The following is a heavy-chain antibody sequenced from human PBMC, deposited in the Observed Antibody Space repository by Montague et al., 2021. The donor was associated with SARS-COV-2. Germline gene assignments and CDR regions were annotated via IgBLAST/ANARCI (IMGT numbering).Heavy chain of an antibody. V-gene: IGHV4-31*03. CDR3: ARAPSLGDNYNYFDY. Sequence: TLSLTCSVSGASLSSGGYFWTWVRQLPGKDLEWIGYIFHSGNTYYNPSLKSRVIISQDTSNNHLFLTLMSVTAADTAVYYCARAPSLGDNYNYFDYWGQGTLVTVSS. CDR1: GASLSSGGYF. D-gene: IGHD4/OR15-4a*01. J-gene: IGHJ4*02. CDR2: IFHSGNT.